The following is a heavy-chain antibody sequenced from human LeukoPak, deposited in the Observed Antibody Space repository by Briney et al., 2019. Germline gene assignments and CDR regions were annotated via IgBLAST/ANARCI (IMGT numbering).Heavy chain of an antibody. Sequence: GGSLRLSCAASGFTVSSNYMSWVRQAPGKGLEWVSIIYSGGSTYYADSVKGRFAISRDNSKNTLYLQMNSLRAEDTAIYYCARQYSGSWPIGDYWGQGTLVTVSS. J-gene: IGHJ4*02. CDR2: IYSGGST. CDR3: ARQYSGSWPIGDY. D-gene: IGHD1-26*01. V-gene: IGHV3-66*04. CDR1: GFTVSSNY.